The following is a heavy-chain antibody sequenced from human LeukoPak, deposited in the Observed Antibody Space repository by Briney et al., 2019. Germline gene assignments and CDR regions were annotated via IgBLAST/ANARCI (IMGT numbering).Heavy chain of an antibody. CDR2: ITGSGRST. V-gene: IGHV3-23*01. D-gene: IGHD1-26*01. J-gene: IGHJ4*02. Sequence: PGGSLRLSCAASGFTFSDYALSWVRQAPGKGLEWVSGITGSGRSTYYADSVKGRFTISRDNSKNTLYLQMNSLRAEDTAVYYCARDFIPPPDSIVGGDLGYWGQGTLVTVSS. CDR3: ARDFIPPPDSIVGGDLGY. CDR1: GFTFSDYA.